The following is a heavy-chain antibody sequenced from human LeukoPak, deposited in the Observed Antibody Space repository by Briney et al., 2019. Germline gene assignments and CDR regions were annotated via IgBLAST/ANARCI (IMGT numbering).Heavy chain of an antibody. D-gene: IGHD5-18*01. CDR3: ARMGSHSYGYYFDY. V-gene: IGHV4-34*01. J-gene: IGHJ4*02. CDR1: GGSFSGYY. Sequence: PSETLSLTCAVYGGSFSGYYWSWIRQPPGKGLEWIGEINHSGSTNYNPSLKSRVTISVDTSKNQFSLKLSSVTAADTAVYYCARMGSHSYGYYFDYWGRGTLVTVSS. CDR2: INHSGST.